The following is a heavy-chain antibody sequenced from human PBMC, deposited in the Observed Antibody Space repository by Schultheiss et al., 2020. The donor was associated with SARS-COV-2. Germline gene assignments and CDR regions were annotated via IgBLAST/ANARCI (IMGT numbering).Heavy chain of an antibody. CDR2: ISGSGGST. CDR1: GFTFSSYA. J-gene: IGHJ5*02. Sequence: GESLKISCAASGFTFSSYAMSWVRQAPGKGLEWVSAISGSGGSTYYADSVKGRFTISRDNSKNTLYLQMNSLRAEDTAVYYCAKPVVKAARPRDWFDPWGQGTLVIVSS. V-gene: IGHV3-23*01. D-gene: IGHD6-6*01. CDR3: AKPVVKAARPRDWFDP.